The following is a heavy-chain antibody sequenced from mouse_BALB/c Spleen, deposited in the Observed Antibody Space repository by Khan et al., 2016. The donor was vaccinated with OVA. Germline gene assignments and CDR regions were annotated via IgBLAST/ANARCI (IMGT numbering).Heavy chain of an antibody. CDR1: GFTFSNFG. V-gene: IGHV5-17*02. J-gene: IGHJ3*01. D-gene: IGHD1-1*01. CDR3: TRDYYGSSYVAY. Sequence: EVELVESGGGLVPPGGSRKLSCAASGFTFSNFGMHWFRQAPEKGLEWVAYISSGSSTIYYADTVTGRFIISRDTTKNTLFLQMTSLRSEDTAMYYCTRDYYGSSYVAYWGQGTLVTVSA. CDR2: ISSGSSTI.